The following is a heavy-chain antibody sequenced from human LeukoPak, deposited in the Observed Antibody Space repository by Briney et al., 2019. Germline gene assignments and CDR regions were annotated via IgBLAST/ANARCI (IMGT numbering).Heavy chain of an antibody. Sequence: GGSLRLSCAASRFPFSSYAMHWVRQAPGTGLEWVAVISYDGSNKYYADSVKGRFTISRDNSKNTLYLQMNSLRAEDTAVYYCARGGHYYDSSGLTFDYWGQGTLVTVSS. V-gene: IGHV3-30*04. CDR3: ARGGHYYDSSGLTFDY. J-gene: IGHJ4*02. D-gene: IGHD3-22*01. CDR1: RFPFSSYA. CDR2: ISYDGSNK.